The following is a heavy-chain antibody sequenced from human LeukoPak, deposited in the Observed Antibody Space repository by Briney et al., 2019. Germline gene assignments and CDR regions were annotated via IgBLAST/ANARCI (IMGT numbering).Heavy chain of an antibody. Sequence: SDTLSRTCAVSDYSISSSYWWGWIRQPPGKGLEWIGYIYYSGSTYYNPSLGSRVTMSVDPSKNQFSLKVSSVTAVDTAVYYCARKPNSEYYFDYWGQGTLVTVSS. V-gene: IGHV4-28*01. J-gene: IGHJ4*02. D-gene: IGHD3-10*01. CDR2: IYYSGST. CDR3: ARKPNSEYYFDY. CDR1: DYSISSSYW.